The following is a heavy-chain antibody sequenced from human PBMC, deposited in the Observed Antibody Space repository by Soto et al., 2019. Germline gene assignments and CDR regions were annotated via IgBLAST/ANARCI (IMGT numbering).Heavy chain of an antibody. D-gene: IGHD6-13*01. CDR1: GFTFTRYW. Sequence: EVQLVESGGGLVQPGGSLRLSCAASGFTFTRYWMHWVRQTPGKGLVWVAGIKGDGSSTMYADSVKGRFTTSRDNAKNTLSLQMNILRAEYTAVYYCAPEARYNSNWGHWGQGTLVTVSS. CDR3: APEARYNSNWGH. J-gene: IGHJ4*02. V-gene: IGHV3-74*03. CDR2: IKGDGSST.